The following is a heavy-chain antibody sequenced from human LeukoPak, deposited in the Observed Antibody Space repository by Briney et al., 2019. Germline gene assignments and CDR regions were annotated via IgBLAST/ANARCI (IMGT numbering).Heavy chain of an antibody. CDR1: GYTFTSYD. V-gene: IGHV1-46*01. D-gene: IGHD2-2*01. CDR2: INPSGGST. Sequence: ASVKVSCKASGYTFTSYDMHWVRQAPGQGLEWMGIINPSGGSTSYAQKFQGRVTMTRDTSTSTAYMELRSLTSEDTAVYYCAREGAGVVPAALDYWGQGTLVTVSS. J-gene: IGHJ4*02. CDR3: AREGAGVVPAALDY.